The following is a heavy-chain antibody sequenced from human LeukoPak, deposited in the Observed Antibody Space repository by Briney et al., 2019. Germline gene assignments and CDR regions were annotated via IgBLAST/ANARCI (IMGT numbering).Heavy chain of an antibody. CDR1: GFTFSNCH. CDR2: ITTSSSTI. CDR3: ARVWQDYSNVDY. Sequence: GGSLRLSCAASGFTFSNCHMNWVRQAPGKGLEWISYITTSSSTIFYADSVKGRFAISRDNAKNSLYLQMNSLRAEDTAVYYCARVWQDYSNVDYWGQGTLVTVSS. V-gene: IGHV3-48*01. J-gene: IGHJ4*02. D-gene: IGHD4-11*01.